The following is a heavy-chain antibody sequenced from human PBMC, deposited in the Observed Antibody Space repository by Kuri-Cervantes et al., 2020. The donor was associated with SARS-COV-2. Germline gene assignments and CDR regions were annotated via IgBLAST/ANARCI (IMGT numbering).Heavy chain of an antibody. Sequence: GESLKISCAASGFTFSSYWMSWVRQAPGKGLQWVSSISSSGGHIYYADSMKGRFTISRESGGNSLYLDIHNLRGDDTAVYYCARVAGEGPIYYYYMDVWGRGTAVTVSS. CDR1: GFTFSSYW. V-gene: IGHV3-21*01. CDR3: ARVAGEGPIYYYYMDV. J-gene: IGHJ6*03. CDR2: ISSSGGHI. D-gene: IGHD2-21*01.